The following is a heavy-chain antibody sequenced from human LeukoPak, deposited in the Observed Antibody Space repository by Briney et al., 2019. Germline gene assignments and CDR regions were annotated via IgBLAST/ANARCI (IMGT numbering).Heavy chain of an antibody. CDR2: IIPIFCTA. J-gene: IGHJ4*02. Sequence: AVKDSCMASRWTLSSYAISWVRQARGQGLDGMGGIIPIFCTANYAQKFQDRAMITTDEPTSTAYMELSSLRSEDTAVYYCASTDSLRYFDWLYESYFDYWGQGTLVTVSS. CDR3: ASTDSLRYFDWLYESYFDY. D-gene: IGHD3-9*01. V-gene: IGHV1-69*05. CDR1: RWTLSSYA.